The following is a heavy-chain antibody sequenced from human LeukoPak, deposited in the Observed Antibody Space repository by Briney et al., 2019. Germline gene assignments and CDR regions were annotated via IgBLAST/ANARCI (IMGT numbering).Heavy chain of an antibody. CDR2: IYYSGST. CDR1: GGSISSYY. J-gene: IGHJ6*02. V-gene: IGHV4-59*01. D-gene: IGHD3-22*01. Sequence: SETLSLTCTVSGGSISSYYWSWIRQPPGKGLEWIGYIYYSGSTNYNPSLKSRVTISVDTSKNPFSLKLSSVTAAATAVYYCARDSLDYYDSSGYYAPYGMDVWGQGTTVTVSS. CDR3: ARDSLDYYDSSGYYAPYGMDV.